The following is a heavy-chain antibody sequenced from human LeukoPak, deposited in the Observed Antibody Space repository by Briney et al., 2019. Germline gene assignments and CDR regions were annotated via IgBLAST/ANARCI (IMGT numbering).Heavy chain of an antibody. CDR2: IKQDGSEK. CDR3: ATLSIAAASHYFDY. V-gene: IGHV3-7*01. CDR1: GFTFSSYW. Sequence: GGSLRLSCAASGFTFSSYWMSWVRQAPGKGLEWVANIKQDGSEKYYVDSVRGRFTISRDNAKNSLYLQMNSLRAEDTAVYHCATLSIAAASHYFDYWGQGTLVTVSS. J-gene: IGHJ4*02. D-gene: IGHD6-13*01.